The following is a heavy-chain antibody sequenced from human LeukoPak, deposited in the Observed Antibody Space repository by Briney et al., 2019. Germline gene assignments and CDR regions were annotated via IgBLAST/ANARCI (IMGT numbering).Heavy chain of an antibody. J-gene: IGHJ6*02. V-gene: IGHV3-9*01. Sequence: PGRSLRLSCAASGFTFDDYAMHWVRQAPGKGLEWVSGISWNGGSIGYADSVKGRFTISRDNAKNSLYLQMNSLRAEDTALYYCAKEQYSSSWYVYYGMDVWGQGTTVTVSS. CDR3: AKEQYSSSWYVYYGMDV. CDR2: ISWNGGSI. CDR1: GFTFDDYA. D-gene: IGHD6-13*01.